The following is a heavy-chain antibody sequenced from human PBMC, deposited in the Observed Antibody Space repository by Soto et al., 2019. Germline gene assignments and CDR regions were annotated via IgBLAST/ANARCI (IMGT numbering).Heavy chain of an antibody. CDR1: GYTFTSYG. D-gene: IGHD2-2*01. CDR3: ARDREGYCSSTSCYYYYYYGMDV. V-gene: IGHV1-18*01. J-gene: IGHJ6*02. Sequence: ASVKVSCKASGYTFTSYGISWVRQAPGQGLEWMGWISAYNGNTNYAQKLQGRVTMTTDTSTSTAYMELRSLRSDDTAVYYCARDREGYCSSTSCYYYYYYGMDVWGQGTTVTVSS. CDR2: ISAYNGNT.